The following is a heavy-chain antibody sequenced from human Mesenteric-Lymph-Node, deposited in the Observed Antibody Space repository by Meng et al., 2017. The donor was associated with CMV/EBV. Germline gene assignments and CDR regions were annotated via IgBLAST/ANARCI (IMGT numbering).Heavy chain of an antibody. CDR1: GYTFTGYY. Sequence: ASVKVSCKASGYTFTGYYMHWVRQAPGQGLEWMGWINPNSGGTNYAQKFQGRVTMTRDTSISTAYMELSRLRSDDTAVYYCARSRHCSSTSCHRGWFDPWGQGTLVTVSS. CDR3: ARSRHCSSTSCHRGWFDP. J-gene: IGHJ5*02. V-gene: IGHV1-2*02. D-gene: IGHD2-2*01. CDR2: INPNSGGT.